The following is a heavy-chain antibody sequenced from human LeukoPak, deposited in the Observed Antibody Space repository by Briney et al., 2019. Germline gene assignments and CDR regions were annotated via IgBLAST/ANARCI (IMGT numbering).Heavy chain of an antibody. D-gene: IGHD1-26*01. CDR3: AREGSGGYKGAFDI. CDR2: IIPIFGTA. V-gene: IGHV1-69*05. Sequence: SVKVSCKASGGTFSSYAISWVRQAPGQGLEWMGRIIPIFGTANYAQKFQGRVTITTDESTSTAYMELSSLRSEDTAVYYCAREGSGGYKGAFDIWGQGTMVTVSS. CDR1: GGTFSSYA. J-gene: IGHJ3*02.